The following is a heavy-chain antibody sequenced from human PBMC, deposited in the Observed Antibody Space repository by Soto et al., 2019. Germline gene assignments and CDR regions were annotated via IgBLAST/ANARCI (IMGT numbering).Heavy chain of an antibody. J-gene: IGHJ4*02. CDR1: GGSVSNSDYY. CDR2: VFYSGST. D-gene: IGHD3-22*01. CDR3: ARGSPNYYDSSGYIDY. V-gene: IGHV4-61*08. Sequence: ASETLSLTCTVTGGSVSNSDYYWGWIRQPPGKGLEWIGNVFYSGSTNYNPSLKSRVTISVDTSKNQFSLKLSSVTAADTAVYYCARGSPNYYDSSGYIDYWGQGTLVTVSS.